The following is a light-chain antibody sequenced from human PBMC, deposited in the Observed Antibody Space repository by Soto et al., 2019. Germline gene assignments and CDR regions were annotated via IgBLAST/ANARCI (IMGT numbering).Light chain of an antibody. CDR1: QSVSID. Sequence: DIVVTQSPSTLSVSPGERATLSCRASQSVSIDLAWYQQTPGQAPRLLIYGASSRATGIPDRFSGSGSGTDFTLTISRLEPEDFAVYYCQQYGSSPRTFGQGTKVDVK. CDR2: GAS. V-gene: IGKV3-20*01. CDR3: QQYGSSPRT. J-gene: IGKJ1*01.